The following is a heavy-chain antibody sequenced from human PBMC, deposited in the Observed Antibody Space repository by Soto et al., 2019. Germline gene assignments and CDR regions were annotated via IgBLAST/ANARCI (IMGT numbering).Heavy chain of an antibody. J-gene: IGHJ6*02. CDR2: IYYSGST. CDR1: GVSISSSSYY. CDR3: ARDLREPYYYYGMDV. Sequence: SETLSLTCTVSGVSISSSSYYWSWIRQPPGKGLEWIGYIYYSGSTNYNPSLKSRVTISVDTSKNQFSLKLSSVTAADTAVYYCARDLREPYYYYGMDVWGRGTTVTVSS. V-gene: IGHV4-61*01. D-gene: IGHD1-1*01.